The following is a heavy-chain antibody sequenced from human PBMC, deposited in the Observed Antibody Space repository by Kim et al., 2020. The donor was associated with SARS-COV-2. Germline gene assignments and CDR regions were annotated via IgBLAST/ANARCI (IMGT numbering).Heavy chain of an antibody. D-gene: IGHD2-2*01. V-gene: IGHV4-34*01. Sequence: SETLSLTCAVYGGSFSGYYWSWIRQPPGKGLEWIGEINHSGSTNYNPSLKSRVTISVDTSKNQFSLKLSSVTAADTAVYYCVLGGYCSSTSCHHDAFDIWGQGTMVTVSS. J-gene: IGHJ3*02. CDR3: VLGGYCSSTSCHHDAFDI. CDR1: GGSFSGYY. CDR2: INHSGST.